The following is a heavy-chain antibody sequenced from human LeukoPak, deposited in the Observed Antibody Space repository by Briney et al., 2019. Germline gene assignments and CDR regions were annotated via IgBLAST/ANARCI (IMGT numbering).Heavy chain of an antibody. CDR2: ISGSGGST. D-gene: IGHD3-10*01. CDR3: AKSGGYYYYYYMDV. CDR1: GFTFSSYA. Sequence: PGGSLRLSCAASGFTFSSYAMSWVRQAPGKGLEWVSAISGSGGSTYYADSVKGRFTISRDNSKNTLYLQMNGLRAEDTAVYYCAKSGGYYYYYYMDVWGKGTTVTVSS. V-gene: IGHV3-23*01. J-gene: IGHJ6*03.